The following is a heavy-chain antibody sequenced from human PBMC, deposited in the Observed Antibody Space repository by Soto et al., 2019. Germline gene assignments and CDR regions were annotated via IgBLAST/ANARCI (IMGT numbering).Heavy chain of an antibody. D-gene: IGHD2-15*01. Sequence: PGGSLRLSCVASGFTFSSYAMNWVRQAPGKGLEWVSGISGGGGSTYNADSVKGRFTISRDNSKNTLYLQMNSLRAEDTAVYYCAKDSCSGGSCYQTGPFDYWGQGTLVTVSS. V-gene: IGHV3-23*01. CDR2: ISGGGGST. J-gene: IGHJ4*02. CDR1: GFTFSSYA. CDR3: AKDSCSGGSCYQTGPFDY.